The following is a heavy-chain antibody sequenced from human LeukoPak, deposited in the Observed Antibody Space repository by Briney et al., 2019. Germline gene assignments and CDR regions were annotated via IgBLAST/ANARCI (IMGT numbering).Heavy chain of an antibody. D-gene: IGHD1-26*01. CDR3: ARDNSVGETAWWFDP. Sequence: ASVKVSCEASGYSFTSYYMHWVRQAPGQGLEWMGLINPSGSSTTYAQKFQGRVTMTRGMFTSTDYMELTSLTSDDTAVYYCARDNSVGETAWWFDPWGQGTLVTVSS. V-gene: IGHV1-46*01. CDR2: INPSGSST. CDR1: GYSFTSYY. J-gene: IGHJ5*02.